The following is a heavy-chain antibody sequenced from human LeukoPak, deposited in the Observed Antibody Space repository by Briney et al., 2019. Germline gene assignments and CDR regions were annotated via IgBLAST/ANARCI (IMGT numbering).Heavy chain of an antibody. V-gene: IGHV3-21*01. J-gene: IGHJ4*02. CDR3: VRKGAGSSASPFDY. Sequence: PGGSLRLSCAASGFTFISYTMNWVRQAPGKGLEWVSSISGTTSYIHYADAVKGRFTISRDNATNSLYLQMNSLRAEDTAVYYCVRKGAGSSASPFDYWGQGTLVTVSS. CDR2: ISGTTSYI. D-gene: IGHD6-6*01. CDR1: GFTFISYT.